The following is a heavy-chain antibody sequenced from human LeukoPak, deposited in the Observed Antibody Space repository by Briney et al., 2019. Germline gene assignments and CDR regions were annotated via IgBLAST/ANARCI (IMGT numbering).Heavy chain of an antibody. D-gene: IGHD2/OR15-2a*01. J-gene: IGHJ6*03. V-gene: IGHV3-53*01. CDR2: IYGGGST. CDR3: ARETTLTGRYFYYYMDV. Sequence: GGSLRLSCAASGFTVSSDYMSWVRQAPGKGVEWVSVIYGGGSTYYADSVKGRFTISRDNSKNTLYLQMNSLRAEDTAVYYCARETTLTGRYFYYYMDVWGKGTTVTVSS. CDR1: GFTVSSDY.